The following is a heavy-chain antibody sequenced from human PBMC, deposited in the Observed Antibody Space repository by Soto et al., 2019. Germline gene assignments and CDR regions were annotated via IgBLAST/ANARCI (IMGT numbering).Heavy chain of an antibody. CDR2: IYYSGST. V-gene: IGHV4-39*07. Sequence: SETLSLTCTVSGVSISSNYYWGWIRQPPGKGLEWLATIYYSGSTNYNPSLKSRVTISVDTSKNQFSLKLRSVTAADTAVYYCASKYCSSTSCSHPVDYYYYYMDVWGKGTTVTVSS. CDR3: ASKYCSSTSCSHPVDYYYYYMDV. D-gene: IGHD2-2*01. J-gene: IGHJ6*03. CDR1: GVSISSNYY.